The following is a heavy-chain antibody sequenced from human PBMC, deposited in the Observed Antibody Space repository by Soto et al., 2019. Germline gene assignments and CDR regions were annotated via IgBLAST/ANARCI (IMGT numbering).Heavy chain of an antibody. CDR3: AKVSSWYWGHFDY. CDR1: GFTFSSYG. D-gene: IGHD6-13*01. J-gene: IGHJ4*02. CDR2: ISYDGSNK. V-gene: IGHV3-30*18. Sequence: PGGSLRLSCAASGFTFSSYGMHWVRQASGKGLEWVAVISYDGSNKYYADSVKGRFTISRDNSKNTLYLQMNSLRAEDTAVYYCAKVSSWYWGHFDYWGQGTLVTVSS.